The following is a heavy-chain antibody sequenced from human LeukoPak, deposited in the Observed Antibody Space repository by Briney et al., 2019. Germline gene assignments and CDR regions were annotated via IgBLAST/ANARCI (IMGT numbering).Heavy chain of an antibody. V-gene: IGHV4-31*03. CDR2: IYYSGST. Sequence: SETLSLTCTVSGGSISSGGYYWSWLRQHPGMGLEWIGYIYYSGSTYYNPSLKSRVTISVGTSKNQFSLKLSSVTAADTAVYCCARDKWFGELLSGYYGMDVWGKGTTVTVSS. D-gene: IGHD3-10*01. CDR1: GGSISSGGYY. J-gene: IGHJ6*04. CDR3: ARDKWFGELLSGYYGMDV.